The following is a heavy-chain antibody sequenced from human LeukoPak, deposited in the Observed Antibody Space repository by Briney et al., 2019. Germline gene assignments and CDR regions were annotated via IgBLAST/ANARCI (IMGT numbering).Heavy chain of an antibody. Sequence: SETLSLTCTVSGGSISSSSYCWGWIRQPPGKGLEWIGSIYYSGSTYYNPSLKSRVTISVDTSKNQFSLKLSSVTAADTAVYYCARDEGPGYYYFDYWGQGTLVTVSS. CDR3: ARDEGPGYYYFDY. CDR2: IYYSGST. D-gene: IGHD3-9*01. V-gene: IGHV4-39*07. J-gene: IGHJ4*02. CDR1: GGSISSSSYC.